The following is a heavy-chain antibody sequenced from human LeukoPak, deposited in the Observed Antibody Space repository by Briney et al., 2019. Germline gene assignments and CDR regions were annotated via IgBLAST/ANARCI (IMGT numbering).Heavy chain of an antibody. CDR3: ARDPDYGDPGPFFDY. Sequence: GGSLRLYCETSGFTFGTYWMTWVRQAPGTGPEWVANINPDGSGTFYVGSVKGRFTISRDNAKNSLELHMNSLTAEDTAIYYCARDPDYGDPGPFFDYWGQGVLVTVSS. CDR1: GFTFGTYW. D-gene: IGHD2-21*02. J-gene: IGHJ4*02. CDR2: INPDGSGT. V-gene: IGHV3-7*03.